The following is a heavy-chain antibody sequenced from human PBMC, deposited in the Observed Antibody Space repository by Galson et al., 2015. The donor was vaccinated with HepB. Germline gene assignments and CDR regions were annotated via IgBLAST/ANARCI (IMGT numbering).Heavy chain of an antibody. Sequence: SLRLSCAASGFTFSSYSMNWVRQAPGKGLEWVSYISSSSSTIYYADSVKGRFTISRDNAKNSLYLQMNSLRAEDAAVYYCARGGDDYYYDSSGYYLGYWGQGTLVTVSS. J-gene: IGHJ4*02. V-gene: IGHV3-48*01. CDR2: ISSSSSTI. CDR3: ARGGDDYYYDSSGYYLGY. CDR1: GFTFSSYS. D-gene: IGHD3-22*01.